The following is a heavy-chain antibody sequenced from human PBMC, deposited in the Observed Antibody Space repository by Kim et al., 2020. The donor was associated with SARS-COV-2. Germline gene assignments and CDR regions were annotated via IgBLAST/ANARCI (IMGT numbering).Heavy chain of an antibody. D-gene: IGHD3-22*01. Sequence: GGSLRLSCAASGFTFSSYNMNWVRQAPGKGLEWVSCISGSSSHIYYADSVKGRLTISRDNAKNSLYLQINSLRVEDTAVYYCARAPLWNSGSRGYAGFWGQGALVTVSS. CDR2: ISGSSSHI. CDR3: ARAPLWNSGSRGYAGF. V-gene: IGHV3-21*01. J-gene: IGHJ4*02. CDR1: GFTFSSYN.